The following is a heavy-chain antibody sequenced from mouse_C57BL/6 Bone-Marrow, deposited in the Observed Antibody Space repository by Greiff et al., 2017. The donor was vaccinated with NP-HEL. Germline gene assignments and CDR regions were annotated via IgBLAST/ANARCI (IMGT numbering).Heavy chain of an antibody. J-gene: IGHJ2*01. D-gene: IGHD2-5*01. CDR2: IYPRSGNT. V-gene: IGHV1-81*01. Sequence: QVQLQQSGAELARPGASVKLSCKVSGYTFTSYGISWVKQRTGQGLEWIGEIYPRSGNTYYNEKFKGKATLTADKSSSTAYMELRSLTSEDSAVYFCAREIYSNPFDYWGQGTTLTVSS. CDR1: GYTFTSYG. CDR3: AREIYSNPFDY.